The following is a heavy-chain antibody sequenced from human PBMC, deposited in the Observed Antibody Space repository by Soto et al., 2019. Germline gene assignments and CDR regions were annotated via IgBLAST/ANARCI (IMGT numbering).Heavy chain of an antibody. J-gene: IGHJ4*02. Sequence: GGSLRLSCAASGFTFSSYDMTWVRQAPGRGLEWVSAISGGGGSTCYADSVRGRFTISRDNSKNTLYLQMNSLRVEDTAVYFCAKDHGSGWRFDYWGQGTLVTVSS. V-gene: IGHV3-23*01. CDR3: AKDHGSGWRFDY. CDR2: ISGGGGST. CDR1: GFTFSSYD. D-gene: IGHD6-19*01.